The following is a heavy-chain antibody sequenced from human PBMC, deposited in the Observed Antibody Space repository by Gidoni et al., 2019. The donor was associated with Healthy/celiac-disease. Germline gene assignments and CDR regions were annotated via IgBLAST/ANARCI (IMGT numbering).Heavy chain of an antibody. Sequence: EVQLVESGGGLVQPGGYLRLSCAASGFTFSSYEMNWVRRAPGKGLEWVSYISSSGSTIYYADSVKGRFTISRDNAKNSLYLQMNSLRAEDTAVYYCASLSGGYDEFDYWGQGTLVTVSS. D-gene: IGHD5-12*01. J-gene: IGHJ4*02. CDR2: ISSSGSTI. CDR3: ASLSGGYDEFDY. V-gene: IGHV3-48*03. CDR1: GFTFSSYE.